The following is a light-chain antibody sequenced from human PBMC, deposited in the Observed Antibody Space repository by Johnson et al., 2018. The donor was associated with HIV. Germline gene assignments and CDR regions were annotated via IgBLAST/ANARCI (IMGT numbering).Light chain of an antibody. J-gene: IGLJ1*01. CDR2: ENN. V-gene: IGLV1-51*02. CDR1: SSNIGNNY. CDR3: GTWDSSLSALYV. Sequence: QSVLTQPPSVSAAPGQKVTISCSGSSSNIGNNYVSWYQQLPGTAPKLLIYENNKRPSGIPDRFSGSKSGTSATLGITGLQTGDEADYYCGTWDSSLSALYVLGTGNKVTVL.